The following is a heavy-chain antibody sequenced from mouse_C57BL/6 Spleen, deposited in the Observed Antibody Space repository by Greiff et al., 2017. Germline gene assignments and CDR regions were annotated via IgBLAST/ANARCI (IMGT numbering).Heavy chain of an antibody. V-gene: IGHV1-69*01. CDR2: IDPSDSYT. Sequence: VQLQQPGAELVMPGASVKLSCKASGYTFTSYWMHWVKQRPGQGLEWIGEIDPSDSYTNYNQKFKGKSTLTVDKSSSTAYMQLSSLTSEDSAVYYCARGDTTVVVRYFDVWGTGTTVTVSS. J-gene: IGHJ1*03. D-gene: IGHD1-1*01. CDR1: GYTFTSYW. CDR3: ARGDTTVVVRYFDV.